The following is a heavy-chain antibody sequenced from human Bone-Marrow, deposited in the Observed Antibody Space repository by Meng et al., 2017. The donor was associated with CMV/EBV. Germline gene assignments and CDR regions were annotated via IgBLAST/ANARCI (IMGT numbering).Heavy chain of an antibody. CDR1: GFTFSSYA. D-gene: IGHD3-22*01. CDR2: ISGSGGST. V-gene: IGHV3-23*01. J-gene: IGHJ6*02. Sequence: GESLKISCEASGFTFSSYAMSWVRQAPGKGLEWVSAISGSGGSTCYADSVKGRFTISRDNSKNTLYLQMNSLRAEDTAVYYCAKDHYYDSRPYYYYYGMDVWGQGTTVTVSS. CDR3: AKDHYYDSRPYYYYYGMDV.